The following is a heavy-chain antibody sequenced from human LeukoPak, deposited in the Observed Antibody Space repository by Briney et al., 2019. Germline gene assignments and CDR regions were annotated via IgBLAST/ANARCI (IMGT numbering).Heavy chain of an antibody. Sequence: GGSLRLSCAASGFTFSSYAMSWVRQAPGKELEWVSAISGSGGSTYYADSVKGRFTISRDNSKNTLYLQMNSLRAEDTAVYYCAKDAGTQLLSRGGDAFDIWGQGTMVTVSS. J-gene: IGHJ3*02. V-gene: IGHV3-23*01. CDR2: ISGSGGST. CDR1: GFTFSSYA. D-gene: IGHD2-2*01. CDR3: AKDAGTQLLSRGGDAFDI.